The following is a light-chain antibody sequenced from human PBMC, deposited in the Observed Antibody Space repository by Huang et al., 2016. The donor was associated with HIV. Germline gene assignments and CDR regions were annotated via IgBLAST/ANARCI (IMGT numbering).Light chain of an antibody. CDR1: QSISTY. CDR3: QQSYNTPLT. Sequence: DIQMAQSPSSLSASIGDRVTITCRASQSISTYLNCYQQTPGKAPKVVIYDASSLQSWVPSRFSGSGAGTDFTLTISSLQPEDCATYYCQQSYNTPLTFGGGTKVEIK. J-gene: IGKJ4*01. V-gene: IGKV1-39*01. CDR2: DAS.